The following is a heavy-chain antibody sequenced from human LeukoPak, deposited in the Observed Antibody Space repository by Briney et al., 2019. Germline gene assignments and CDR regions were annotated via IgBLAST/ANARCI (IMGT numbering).Heavy chain of an antibody. CDR1: GFTFSSYD. D-gene: IGHD3-10*01. J-gene: IGHJ2*01. CDR3: ARGQLVRAGYFDL. Sequence: GGSLRLSGAASGFTFSSYDIHWVRQVTGKGLEWVSAIGIAGDTYYLDSVKGRFTISRENAKNSLYLQMNSLRVGDTAVYYCARGQLVRAGYFDLWGRGTLVTVSS. V-gene: IGHV3-13*01. CDR2: IGIAGDT.